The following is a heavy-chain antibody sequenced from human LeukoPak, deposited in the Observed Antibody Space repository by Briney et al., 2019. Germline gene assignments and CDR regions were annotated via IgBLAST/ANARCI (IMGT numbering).Heavy chain of an antibody. J-gene: IGHJ4*02. Sequence: ASVKVSCKASGYTFTSYGISWVRQAPGQGLEWMGWISAYNGNTNYAQKLQGRVTTTTDTSTSTAYMELRSLRSDDTAVYYCARDLFDVGYADYWGQGTLVTVSS. CDR3: ARDLFDVGYADY. CDR2: ISAYNGNT. CDR1: GYTFTSYG. V-gene: IGHV1-18*01. D-gene: IGHD5-12*01.